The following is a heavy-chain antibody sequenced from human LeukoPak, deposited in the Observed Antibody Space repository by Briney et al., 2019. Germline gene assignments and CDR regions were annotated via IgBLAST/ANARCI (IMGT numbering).Heavy chain of an antibody. CDR2: IYTSGST. CDR3: ARGYSSGWYGGEIDY. J-gene: IGHJ4*02. D-gene: IGHD6-19*01. Sequence: TTSETLSLTCTVSGGSISSGSYYWSWIRQPAGKGLEWFGRIYTSGSTNYNPSLKSRVTISVDTSKNQFSLKLSSVTAADTAVYYCARGYSSGWYGGEIDYSGQGTRSPSPQ. CDR1: GGSISSGSYY. V-gene: IGHV4-61*02.